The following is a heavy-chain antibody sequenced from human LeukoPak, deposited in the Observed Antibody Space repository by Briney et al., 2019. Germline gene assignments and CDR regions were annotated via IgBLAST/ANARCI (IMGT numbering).Heavy chain of an antibody. V-gene: IGHV1-69*13. CDR3: ARGLMLTRLDY. D-gene: IGHD1-14*01. CDR1: GYTFTSNY. CDR2: IIPIFGTA. J-gene: IGHJ4*02. Sequence: ASVKVSCKASGYTFTSNYIHWVRQAPGQGLEWMGGIIPIFGTANYAQKFQGRVTITADESTSTAYMELSSLGSEDTAVYYCARGLMLTRLDYWGQGTLVTVSS.